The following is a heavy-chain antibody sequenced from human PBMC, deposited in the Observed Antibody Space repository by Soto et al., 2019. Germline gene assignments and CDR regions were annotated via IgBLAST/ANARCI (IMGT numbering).Heavy chain of an antibody. D-gene: IGHD3-10*02. CDR2: IYYSGST. CDR1: GGSISSSSYY. J-gene: IGHJ4*02. Sequence: PSETLSLTCTVSGGSISSSSYYWGRIRQPPGKGLEWIGSIYYSGSTYYNPSLKSRVTISVDTSKNQFSLKLSSVTAADTAVYYCARPPVRGVMSPFVYWGQGTLVTVSS. V-gene: IGHV4-39*01. CDR3: ARPPVRGVMSPFVY.